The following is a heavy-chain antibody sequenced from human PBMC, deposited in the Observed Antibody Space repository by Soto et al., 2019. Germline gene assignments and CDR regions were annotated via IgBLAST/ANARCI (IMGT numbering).Heavy chain of an antibody. D-gene: IGHD2-15*01. CDR3: ARGVVLVAASYDGMDV. CDR2: INPNSGGT. Sequence: ASVKVSCKASGYTFTGYYMHWVRQAPGQGLEWMGWINPNSGGTNYAQKFQGRVTMTRDTSISTAYMELSRLRSDDTAVYYCARGVVLVAASYDGMDVWGQGTTDTGS. CDR1: GYTFTGYY. J-gene: IGHJ6*02. V-gene: IGHV1-2*02.